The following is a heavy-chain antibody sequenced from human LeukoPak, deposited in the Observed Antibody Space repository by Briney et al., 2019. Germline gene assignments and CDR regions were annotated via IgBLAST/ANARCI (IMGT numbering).Heavy chain of an antibody. Sequence: PSETLSLTCTVSGGSISNYYWSWIRQPAGKGLEWIGRIYSSGSTTYNPSLRSRVTMSVDKSKNQFSLKLRSVTAADTAVYYCARNGPTAAGAFDIWGQGTPVTVSS. J-gene: IGHJ3*02. CDR3: ARNGPTAAGAFDI. D-gene: IGHD6-13*01. CDR2: IYSSGST. CDR1: GGSISNYY. V-gene: IGHV4-4*07.